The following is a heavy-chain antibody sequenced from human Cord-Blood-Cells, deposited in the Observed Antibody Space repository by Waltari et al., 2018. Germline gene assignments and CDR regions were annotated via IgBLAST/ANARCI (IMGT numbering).Heavy chain of an antibody. CDR3: AREVTGAGGYYFDY. J-gene: IGHJ4*02. V-gene: IGHV4-39*01. CDR1: GGSISSSSYY. Sequence: QLQLQASGPGLVKPSETLSLTCTVPGGSISSSSYYWGWIRQPPGKGLEWIGSIYYSGSTYYNPSLKSRVTISVDTSKNQFSLKLSSVTAADTAVYYCAREVTGAGGYYFDYWGQGTLVTVSS. D-gene: IGHD7-27*01. CDR2: IYYSGST.